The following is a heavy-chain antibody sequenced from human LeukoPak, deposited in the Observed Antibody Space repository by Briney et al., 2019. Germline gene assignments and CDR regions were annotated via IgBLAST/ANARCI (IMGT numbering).Heavy chain of an antibody. Sequence: ASVKVSCKASGGTFSSYAISWVRQAPGQGLEWMGGIIPIFGTANYAQKFQGRVAITADESTSTAYMELSSLRSEDTAVYYCARGYSGSYPLDYWGQGTLVTVSS. CDR3: ARGYSGSYPLDY. CDR2: IIPIFGTA. D-gene: IGHD1-26*01. V-gene: IGHV1-69*13. CDR1: GGTFSSYA. J-gene: IGHJ4*02.